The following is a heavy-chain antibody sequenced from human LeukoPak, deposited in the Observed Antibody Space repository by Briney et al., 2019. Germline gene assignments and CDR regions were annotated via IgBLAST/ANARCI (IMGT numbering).Heavy chain of an antibody. CDR3: ARDLWDFWSGFDY. Sequence: GGSPRLSCAASGFTFSSYEMTWVRQAPGKGLEWASYISSSGSTIYYADSVKGRFTISRDNAKNSLYLQMNSLRAEDTAVYYCARDLWDFWSGFDYWGQGTLVTVSS. CDR2: ISSSGSTI. D-gene: IGHD3-3*01. J-gene: IGHJ4*02. CDR1: GFTFSSYE. V-gene: IGHV3-48*03.